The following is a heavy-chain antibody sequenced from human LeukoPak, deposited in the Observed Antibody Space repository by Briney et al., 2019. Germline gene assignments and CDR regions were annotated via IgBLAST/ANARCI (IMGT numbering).Heavy chain of an antibody. D-gene: IGHD6-13*01. CDR2: IYHSGST. V-gene: IGHV4-38-2*02. CDR1: GYSISSGYY. J-gene: IGHJ4*02. CDR3: AYSSSWRVAPWDY. Sequence: SETLSLTCTVSGYSISSGYYWGWIRQPPGKGLEWIGSIYHSGSTYYNPSLKSRVTISVDTSKNQFSLKLSSVTAADTAVYYCAYSSSWRVAPWDYWGQGTLVTVSS.